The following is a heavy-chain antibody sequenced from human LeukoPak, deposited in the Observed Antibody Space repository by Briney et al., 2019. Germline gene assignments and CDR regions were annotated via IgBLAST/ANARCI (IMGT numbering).Heavy chain of an antibody. CDR1: GGSFSGYY. CDR3: ARFSAMGMDY. D-gene: IGHD7-27*01. Sequence: SETLSLTCAVYGGSFSGYYWGWIRQPPGKGLEWIWEINHSGSTNYNPSLKSRVTISVDTSKNQFSLKLSSVTAADTAVYYCARFSAMGMDYWGQGTLVTVSS. CDR2: INHSGST. V-gene: IGHV4-34*01. J-gene: IGHJ4*02.